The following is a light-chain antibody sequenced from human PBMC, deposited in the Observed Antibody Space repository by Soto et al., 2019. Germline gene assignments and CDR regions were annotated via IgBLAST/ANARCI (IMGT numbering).Light chain of an antibody. CDR1: QSVRSSY. Sequence: EIVLTQSPGTLSLSPGERATLACRASQSVRSSYLAWYQQKPGQAPRLLLYGTSTMATGIPDRFSGSGSGTDFTLTNSRLEPEDFAVYYCQQYGNSPRFTFGPGTKVDIK. V-gene: IGKV3-20*01. CDR2: GTS. CDR3: QQYGNSPRFT. J-gene: IGKJ3*01.